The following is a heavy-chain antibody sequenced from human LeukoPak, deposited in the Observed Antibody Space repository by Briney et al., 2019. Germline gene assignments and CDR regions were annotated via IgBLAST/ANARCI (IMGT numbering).Heavy chain of an antibody. CDR1: GGSISSYY. CDR2: IYYSGST. D-gene: IGHD6-19*01. CDR3: ARGTTISVAGSQFDP. J-gene: IGHJ5*02. V-gene: IGHV4-59*01. Sequence: PSETLSLTCTVSGGSISSYYWSWIRQPPGKGLEWIGYIYYSGSTNYNPSLKSRVTISVDTSKNQFSLKLSSVTAGDTAVYYCARGTTISVAGSQFDPWGQGTLVTVSS.